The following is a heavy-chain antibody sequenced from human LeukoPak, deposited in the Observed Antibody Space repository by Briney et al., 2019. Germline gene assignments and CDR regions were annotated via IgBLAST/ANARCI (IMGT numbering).Heavy chain of an antibody. CDR3: ALNMVRGQIFDY. CDR1: GFTVSSNY. Sequence: GGSLRLSCAASGFTVSSNYMSWVRQAPGKGLEWVSLIYSGGSTYYADSVKGRFTISRDNSKNTLYLQMNSLRAEDTAVYYCALNMVRGQIFDYWSQGTLVTVSS. CDR2: IYSGGST. D-gene: IGHD3-10*01. J-gene: IGHJ4*02. V-gene: IGHV3-66*01.